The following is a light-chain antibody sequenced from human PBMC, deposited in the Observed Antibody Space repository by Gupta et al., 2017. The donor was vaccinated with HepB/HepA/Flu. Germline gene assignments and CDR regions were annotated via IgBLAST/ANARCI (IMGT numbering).Light chain of an antibody. V-gene: IGLV2-8*01. CDR3: NSYAGSKNPDVV. Sequence: QSALTQPPSASGSPGQSVTISCTGPSSDVGGYNYVSWYQQHPGKAPKLMIYEVSKRPSGVPDRFTGSKSGNTASLTVSGLQAEDEADYYCNSYAGSKNPDVVFGGGTKLIVL. J-gene: IGLJ2*01. CDR1: SSDVGGYNY. CDR2: EVS.